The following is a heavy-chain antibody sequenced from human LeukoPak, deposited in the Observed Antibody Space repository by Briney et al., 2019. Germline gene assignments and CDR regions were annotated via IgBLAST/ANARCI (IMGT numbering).Heavy chain of an antibody. Sequence: GGSLRLSCAASGFTFSSYGMHWVRQAPGKGLEWVALISYDGSNKYYADSVKGRFTISRDNSKNTLYLQMNSLRAEDTAVYYCAKDIFPTTEYYYDTSGPVDYWGQGTLVTVSS. V-gene: IGHV3-30*18. CDR1: GFTFSSYG. CDR3: AKDIFPTTEYYYDTSGPVDY. J-gene: IGHJ4*02. CDR2: ISYDGSNK. D-gene: IGHD3-22*01.